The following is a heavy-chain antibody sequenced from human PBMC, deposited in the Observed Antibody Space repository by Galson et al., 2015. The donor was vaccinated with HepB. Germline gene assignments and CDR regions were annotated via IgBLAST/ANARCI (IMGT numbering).Heavy chain of an antibody. V-gene: IGHV3-23*01. Sequence: SLRLSCAASGFTFSNYAMSWVRQATGKGLEWVSGISGSGGRTNYADSVKGRFTISRDNSKSTLYLQMNSLRAEDTAVYYCAKFTIASAGIGFDYWGQGTQVSGPS. D-gene: IGHD6-13*01. CDR2: ISGSGGRT. J-gene: IGHJ4*02. CDR3: AKFTIASAGIGFDY. CDR1: GFTFSNYA.